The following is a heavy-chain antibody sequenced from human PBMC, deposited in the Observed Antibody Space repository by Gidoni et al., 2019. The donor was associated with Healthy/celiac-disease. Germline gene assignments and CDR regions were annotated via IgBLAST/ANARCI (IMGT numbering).Heavy chain of an antibody. CDR1: GFTFSSYA. J-gene: IGHJ4*02. V-gene: IGHV3-23*01. CDR3: ARRAPSGSYSQAYYFDY. CDR2: ISGSGGIT. Sequence: EVQLLESGGGLVQPGGSLRLSCAASGFTFSSYAMSWVRQAPGKGLEWVSAISGSGGITYYADSVKCRFTISRDNSKNTLYLQMNSLRAEDTAVYYCARRAPSGSYSQAYYFDYWVQGTLVTVSS. D-gene: IGHD1-26*01.